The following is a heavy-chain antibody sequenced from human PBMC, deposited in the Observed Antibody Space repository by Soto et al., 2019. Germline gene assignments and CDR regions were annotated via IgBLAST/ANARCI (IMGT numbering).Heavy chain of an antibody. CDR2: ISTSVGST. CDR1: GFTFSTYA. J-gene: IGHJ4*02. Sequence: EVQLLESGGGSVQPGGSLRLSCAASGFTFSTYAMSWVRQAPGKGLEWVSAISTSVGSTYYTDSVKGRFTISRDNSKNTLYLQMNSLRAEDTAVYYCARDLGDYDDYWGQGTLVTVSS. CDR3: ARDLGDYDDY. V-gene: IGHV3-23*01. D-gene: IGHD3-16*01.